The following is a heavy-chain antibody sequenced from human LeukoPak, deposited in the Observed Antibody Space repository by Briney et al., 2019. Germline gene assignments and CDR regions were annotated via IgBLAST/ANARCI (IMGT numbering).Heavy chain of an antibody. CDR1: GGSISSYY. Sequence: PSETLSLTCTVSGGSISSYYWSWIRQPAGKGLEWIGRIYTSGSTNYNPSLKSRVTISVDTSKNQFSLKLSSVTAADTAVYYCVYYDFWSGLDYWGQGTLVTVSS. CDR2: IYTSGST. CDR3: VYYDFWSGLDY. J-gene: IGHJ4*02. D-gene: IGHD3-3*01. V-gene: IGHV4-4*07.